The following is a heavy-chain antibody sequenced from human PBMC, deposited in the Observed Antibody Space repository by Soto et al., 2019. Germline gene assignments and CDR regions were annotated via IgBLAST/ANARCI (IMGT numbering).Heavy chain of an antibody. CDR3: ARDDSSSWYFDY. D-gene: IGHD6-13*01. CDR2: INAGNGNT. V-gene: IGHV1-3*01. CDR1: GYTFTSYA. J-gene: IGHJ4*02. Sequence: SVKVSCTASGYTFTSYAMHWVRQAPGQRLEWMGWINAGNGNTKYSQKFQGRVTITRDTSASTAYMELSSLRSEDTAVYYCARDDSSSWYFDYWGQGTLVTVSS.